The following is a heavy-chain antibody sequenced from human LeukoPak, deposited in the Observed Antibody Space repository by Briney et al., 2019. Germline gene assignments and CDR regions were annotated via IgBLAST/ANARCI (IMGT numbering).Heavy chain of an antibody. CDR2: ISSSSSYI. V-gene: IGHV3-21*01. J-gene: IGHJ2*01. CDR3: ARDYCSGGSCYLNWYFDL. Sequence: GGSLRLSCAASGFTFSNYVMSWVRQAPGKGLEWVSSISSSSSYIYYADSVKGRFTISRDNAKNSLYLQMNSLRAEDTAVYYCARDYCSGGSCYLNWYFDLWGRGTLVTVSS. CDR1: GFTFSNYV. D-gene: IGHD2-15*01.